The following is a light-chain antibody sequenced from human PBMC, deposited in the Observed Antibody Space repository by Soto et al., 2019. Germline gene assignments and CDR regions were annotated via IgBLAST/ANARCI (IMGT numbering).Light chain of an antibody. V-gene: IGLV2-14*01. Sequence: QSVLTQPASLSRSPGQAVTISRTGTSSDVGGYNYVSWYQQHPGKAPKLMIYDVSNRPSGVSNRFSGSKSGNTASLTISGLQAEDEADYYCSSYTSSSTLDVFGTGTKVTVL. CDR3: SSYTSSSTLDV. J-gene: IGLJ1*01. CDR2: DVS. CDR1: SSDVGGYNY.